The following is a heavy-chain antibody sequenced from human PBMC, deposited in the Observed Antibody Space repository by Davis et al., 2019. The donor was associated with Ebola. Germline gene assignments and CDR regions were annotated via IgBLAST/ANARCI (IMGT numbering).Heavy chain of an antibody. Sequence: SVKVSCKASGGTFSSYAISWVRQAPGQGLEWMGGIIPIFGTANYAQKFQGRVTITADKSTSTAYMELSSLRSEDTAVYYCARSIAVAGMSWFDPWGQGTLVTVA. J-gene: IGHJ5*02. CDR2: IIPIFGTA. D-gene: IGHD6-19*01. CDR1: GGTFSSYA. CDR3: ARSIAVAGMSWFDP. V-gene: IGHV1-69*06.